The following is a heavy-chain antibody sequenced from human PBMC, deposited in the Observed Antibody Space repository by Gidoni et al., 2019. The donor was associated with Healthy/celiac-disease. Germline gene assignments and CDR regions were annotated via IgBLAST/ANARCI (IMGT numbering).Heavy chain of an antibody. Sequence: QVQLQESGPGLVKPSETLSRTCTVPGGSISSYYWSWIRQPPGKGLEWIGYIYYSGSTNYNPSLKSRVTISVDTSKNQFSLKLSSVTAADTAVYYCARNHCSGGSCYLAWFDPWGQGTLVTVSS. CDR3: ARNHCSGGSCYLAWFDP. CDR1: GGSISSYY. D-gene: IGHD2-15*01. CDR2: IYYSGST. V-gene: IGHV4-59*01. J-gene: IGHJ5*02.